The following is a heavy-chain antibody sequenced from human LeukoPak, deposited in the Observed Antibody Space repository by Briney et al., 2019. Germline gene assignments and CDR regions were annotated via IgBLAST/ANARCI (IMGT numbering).Heavy chain of an antibody. V-gene: IGHV4-4*07. Sequence: SETLSLTCTVSGGSITGYYWSWIRQPAGKGLELIGRIYSSGTTNYNPSLESRVTMSVDTSKNQFALKLSSVTAADTAVYYCARDWSMITSEFWGRGTLVTVSS. D-gene: IGHD3-22*01. J-gene: IGHJ4*02. CDR2: IYSSGTT. CDR3: ARDWSMITSEF. CDR1: GGSITGYY.